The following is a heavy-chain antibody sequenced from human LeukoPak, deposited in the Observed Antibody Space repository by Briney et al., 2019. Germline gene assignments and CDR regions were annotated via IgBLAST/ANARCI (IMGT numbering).Heavy chain of an antibody. CDR2: VNPSAGTT. Sequence: GASVKVSCKASGYTFTSYYMHWVRQAPGQGLEWMGIVNPSAGTTSYAQTFRDRVTLTRDTSTSTVYMELSSLRSEDAAVYYCARSGREEVVSTPLWFDSWGQGTLVTVSS. V-gene: IGHV1-46*01. D-gene: IGHD2-2*01. CDR1: GYTFTSYY. CDR3: ARSGREEVVSTPLWFDS. J-gene: IGHJ5*02.